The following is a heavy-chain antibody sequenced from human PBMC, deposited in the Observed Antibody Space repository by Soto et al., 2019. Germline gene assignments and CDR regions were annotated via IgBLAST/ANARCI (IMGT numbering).Heavy chain of an antibody. J-gene: IGHJ5*02. CDR3: ARGPLRNWFDP. CDR2: INAGNGNT. D-gene: IGHD5-12*01. CDR1: GYTFTSYA. Sequence: QVQLVQSGAEVKKPGASVKVSCKASGYTFTSYAMHWVRQAPGQRLEWMGWINAGNGNTKYSRKFQCRVTITKNTSASTAYMELSSLISEDTAVYSCARGPLRNWFDPWGQGTLVTVSS. V-gene: IGHV1-3*01.